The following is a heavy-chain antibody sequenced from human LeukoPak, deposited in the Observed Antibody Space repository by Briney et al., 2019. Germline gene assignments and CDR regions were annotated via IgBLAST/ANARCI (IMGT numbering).Heavy chain of an antibody. CDR3: AREQGYSYGWGEEYSSSVFDY. Sequence: SETLSLTCTVSGGSISSSSYYWGWIRQPAGKGLEWIGRIYTSGSTNYNPSLKSRVTISVDTSKNQFSLKLSSVTAADTAVYYCAREQGYSYGWGEEYSSSVFDYWGQGTLVTVSS. CDR1: GGSISSSSYY. J-gene: IGHJ4*02. D-gene: IGHD6-6*01. CDR2: IYTSGST. V-gene: IGHV4-61*02.